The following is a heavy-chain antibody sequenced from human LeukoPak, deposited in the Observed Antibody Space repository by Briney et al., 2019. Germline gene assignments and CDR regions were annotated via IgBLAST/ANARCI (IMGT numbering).Heavy chain of an antibody. V-gene: IGHV3-11*04. Sequence: GGSLRLSCAASGFTFSDCYKSWIRQAPGKGLEWVSYISSSGSTIYYADSVKGRFTISRDNAKNSLYLQMNSLRAEDTAVYYCARDLTMVRGVLDYWGQGTLVTVSS. CDR2: ISSSGSTI. J-gene: IGHJ4*02. CDR3: ARDLTMVRGVLDY. CDR1: GFTFSDCY. D-gene: IGHD3-10*01.